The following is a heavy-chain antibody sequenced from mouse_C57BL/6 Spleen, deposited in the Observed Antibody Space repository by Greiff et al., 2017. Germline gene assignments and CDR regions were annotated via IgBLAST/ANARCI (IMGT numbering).Heavy chain of an antibody. CDR3: ARNRVVAHSYARDY. J-gene: IGHJ4*01. D-gene: IGHD1-1*01. V-gene: IGHV1-82*01. CDR2: IYPGDGDT. CDR1: GYAFSSSW. Sequence: QVQLQQSGPELVKPGASVKISCKASGYAFSSSWMNWVKQRPGKGLEWIGRIYPGDGDTNYNGKFKGKATLTADKSSSTAYMQLSSLTSEDSAVYFCARNRVVAHSYARDYWGQGTSVTVSS.